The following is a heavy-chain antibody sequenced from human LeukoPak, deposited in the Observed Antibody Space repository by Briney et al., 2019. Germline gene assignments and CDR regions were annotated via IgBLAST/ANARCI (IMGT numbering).Heavy chain of an antibody. Sequence: GESLKISCKGSRYSFTSYWIGWVRQMPGKGLEWMGIISPGDSDTRYSPSFQGQVTISADKSISTAYLQWSSLKASDTAMYYCAKSYDSSGYYSSAFDIWGQGTMVTASS. CDR2: ISPGDSDT. V-gene: IGHV5-51*01. CDR3: AKSYDSSGYYSSAFDI. D-gene: IGHD3-22*01. J-gene: IGHJ3*02. CDR1: RYSFTSYW.